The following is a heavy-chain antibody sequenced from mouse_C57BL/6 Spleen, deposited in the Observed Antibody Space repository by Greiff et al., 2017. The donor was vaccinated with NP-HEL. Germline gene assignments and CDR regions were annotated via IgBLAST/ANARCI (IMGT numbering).Heavy chain of an antibody. J-gene: IGHJ2*01. V-gene: IGHV7-3*01. Sequence: EVQLVESGGGLVQPGGSLSLSCAASGFTFTDYYMSWVRQPPGKALEWLGFIRNKANGYTTEYSASVKGRFTISRDNSQSILYLQMNALRAEDSATYYCARYTEEIGFDYWGQGTTLTVSS. CDR1: GFTFTDYY. CDR3: ARYTEEIGFDY. CDR2: IRNKANGYTT.